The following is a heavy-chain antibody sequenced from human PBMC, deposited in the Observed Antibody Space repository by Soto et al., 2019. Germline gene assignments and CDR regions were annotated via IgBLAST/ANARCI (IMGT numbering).Heavy chain of an antibody. J-gene: IGHJ5*02. CDR1: GGSISSGDFY. V-gene: IGHV4-30-4*01. D-gene: IGHD3-22*01. Sequence: SETLSLTCTVSGGSISSGDFYWSWLRQPPGKGLEWIGYIYYSGSTYYNPSLKSRVTISVDTSKNQFSLKLSAVTAADTAVYYCATYDSSDYYSGSPIGWFDPWGQGTLVTVSS. CDR2: IYYSGST. CDR3: ATYDSSDYYSGSPIGWFDP.